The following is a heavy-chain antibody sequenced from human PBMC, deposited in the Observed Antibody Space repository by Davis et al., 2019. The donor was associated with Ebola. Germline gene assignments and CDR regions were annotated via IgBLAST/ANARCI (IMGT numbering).Heavy chain of an antibody. CDR3: AKDLIAARLSYMDV. CDR2: ISSSSSYI. D-gene: IGHD6-6*01. CDR1: GFTFSSYS. J-gene: IGHJ6*03. V-gene: IGHV3-21*01. Sequence: GESLKISCAASGFTFSSYSMNWVRQAPGKGLEWVSSISSSSSYIYYADSVKGRFTISRDNSKNTLYLQMNSLRAEDTAVYYCAKDLIAARLSYMDVWGKGTTVTVSS.